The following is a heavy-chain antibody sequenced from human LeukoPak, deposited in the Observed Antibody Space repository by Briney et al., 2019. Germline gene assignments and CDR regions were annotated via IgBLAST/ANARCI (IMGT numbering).Heavy chain of an antibody. D-gene: IGHD3-16*01. CDR1: GGSISSYY. CDR3: TRGAGWLIDY. CDR2: IYYTGST. V-gene: IGHV4-59*01. J-gene: IGHJ4*02. Sequence: PSETLSLTCTVSGGSISSYYWSWIRQPPGKGLEWIAYIYYTGSTNYNPSLRSRVTISVDMSKNQFSLKLNSLTTADTAVYYCTRGAGWLIDYWGQGILVTVSS.